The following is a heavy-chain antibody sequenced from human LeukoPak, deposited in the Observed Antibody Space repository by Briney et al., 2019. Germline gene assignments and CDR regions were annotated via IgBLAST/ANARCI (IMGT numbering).Heavy chain of an antibody. CDR1: GGTFSKYA. CDR2: IIPIFRTA. J-gene: IGHJ6*03. D-gene: IGHD1-20*01. V-gene: IGHV1-69*13. Sequence: GASVKVSCKASGGTFSKYAISWVRQAPGQGLEWVGAIIPIFRTAKYAQKFQGRVTIAADESTSTAYMDLSSLRSEDTAVYYCAKGPRYNWNHYYVDVWGKGTPVTVSS. CDR3: AKGPRYNWNHYYVDV.